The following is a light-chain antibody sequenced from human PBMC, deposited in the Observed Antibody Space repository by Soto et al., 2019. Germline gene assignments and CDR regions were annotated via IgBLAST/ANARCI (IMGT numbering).Light chain of an antibody. CDR1: QSVSSN. J-gene: IGKJ4*01. V-gene: IGKV3-15*01. CDR3: QQYNNWPGLT. Sequence: EIVMTQSPATLSVSPGERATLSCRASQSVSSNLAWYQQKPGKAPRILIYGASTRATGIPARFSGSGSGTEFTLTICSLRSEDFAVYYGQQYNNWPGLTFGGGTKVEIK. CDR2: GAS.